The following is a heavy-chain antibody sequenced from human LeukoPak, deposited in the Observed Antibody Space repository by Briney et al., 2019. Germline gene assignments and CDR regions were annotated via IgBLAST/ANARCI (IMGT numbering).Heavy chain of an antibody. J-gene: IGHJ4*02. D-gene: IGHD3-3*01. V-gene: IGHV1-69*05. Sequence: ASVKVSCKASGGTFSSYAISWVRQAPGQGLEWMGGIIPIFGTANYAQKFQGRVTITTDESTSTAYMELSSLRSEDTAVYYCARAGYDFWSGYQSFFDYWAREPWSPSPQ. CDR2: IIPIFGTA. CDR3: ARAGYDFWSGYQSFFDY. CDR1: GGTFSSYA.